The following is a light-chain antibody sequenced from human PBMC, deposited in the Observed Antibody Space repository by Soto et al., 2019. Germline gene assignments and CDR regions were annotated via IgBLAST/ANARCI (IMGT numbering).Light chain of an antibody. J-gene: IGKJ1*01. CDR3: HLYGASPPT. CDR2: GAS. V-gene: IGKV3-20*01. Sequence: EVVLTQSPGTLSLSPGERATLSCRASQSVSSSDLAWYQQKPGQAPRLLISGASGRATGIPDRFSASGSGTDFTLTLSRLEPEDSAVFYCHLYGASPPTFGQGTKVEI. CDR1: QSVSSSD.